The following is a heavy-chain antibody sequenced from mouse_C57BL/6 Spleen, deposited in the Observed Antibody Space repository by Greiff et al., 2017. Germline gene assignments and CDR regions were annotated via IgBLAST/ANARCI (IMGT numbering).Heavy chain of an antibody. CDR1: GFTFSDYY. CDR3: ARAPHYYAMDY. V-gene: IGHV5-16*01. Sequence: EVKLVESEGGLVQPGSSMKLSCTASGFTFSDYYMAWFRQVPEKGLEWVANINYDGSSTYYLDSLKSRFIISRDNAKNILYLQMSSLKSEDTATYYCARAPHYYAMDYWGQGTSVTVSS. J-gene: IGHJ4*01. CDR2: INYDGSST.